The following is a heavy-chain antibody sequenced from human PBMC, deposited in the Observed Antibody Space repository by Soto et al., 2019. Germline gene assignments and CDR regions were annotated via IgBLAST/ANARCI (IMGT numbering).Heavy chain of an antibody. D-gene: IGHD6-19*01. Sequence: GGSLRLSCAASGFTFSSYAMSWVRQAPGKGLEWVSAISGSGSSTYYADSVKGRFTISRDNSKNTLYLQMNSLRAEDTAVYYCAKDGARFVAVAAPRYYYYGMDVWGQGTTVTVSS. CDR3: AKDGARFVAVAAPRYYYYGMDV. V-gene: IGHV3-23*01. J-gene: IGHJ6*02. CDR2: ISGSGSST. CDR1: GFTFSSYA.